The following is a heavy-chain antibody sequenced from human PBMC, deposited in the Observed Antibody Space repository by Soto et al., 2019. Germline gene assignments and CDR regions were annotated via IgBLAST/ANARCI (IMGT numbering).Heavy chain of an antibody. Sequence: EVQLVESGGALVQPGRSLRLSCAASGFTFDDYAMHWVRQAPGKGPEWVSGISWNSASIGYADSVKGRFTISRDNDKKSLYLQMNSLKAEDTAVYFCAKDFTTMVRMCDYWGQGTLVTVSS. CDR1: GFTFDDYA. CDR3: AKDFTTMVRMCDY. CDR2: ISWNSASI. D-gene: IGHD5-18*01. V-gene: IGHV3-9*01. J-gene: IGHJ4*02.